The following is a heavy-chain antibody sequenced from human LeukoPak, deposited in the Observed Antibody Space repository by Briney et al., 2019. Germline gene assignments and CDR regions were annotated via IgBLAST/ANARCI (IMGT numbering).Heavy chain of an antibody. V-gene: IGHV4-61*02. Sequence: PSQTLSLTCTVSGGSISSGSYYWSWIRQPAGKGLEWIGRIYTSGSTNYNPSLKSRVTISVDTSKNQFSLKLSSVTAADTAVYYCARFDIFRFSASDIWGQGTMVTVSS. CDR2: IYTSGST. CDR1: GGSISSGSYY. J-gene: IGHJ3*02. CDR3: ARFDIFRFSASDI. D-gene: IGHD3-9*01.